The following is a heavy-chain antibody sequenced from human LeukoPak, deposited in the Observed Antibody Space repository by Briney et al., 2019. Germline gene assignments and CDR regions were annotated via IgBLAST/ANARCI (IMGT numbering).Heavy chain of an antibody. J-gene: IGHJ4*02. CDR1: GFTVSSNC. CDR2: ISDSGAST. CDR3: TTEGGSFFDY. D-gene: IGHD1-26*01. V-gene: IGHV3-23*01. Sequence: GGSLRLSCAASGFTVSSNCMSWVRQAPGKGLEWGSAISDSGASTYYADSVKGRFTISRDNSKNTLYLQMNSLKSEDTAVYYCTTEGGSFFDYWGQGTLVTVSS.